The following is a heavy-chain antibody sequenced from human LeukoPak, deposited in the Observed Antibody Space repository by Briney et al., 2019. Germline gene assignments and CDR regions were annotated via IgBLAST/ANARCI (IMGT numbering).Heavy chain of an antibody. CDR3: TRDRGFSSSWSLFVY. CDR2: IYSGAST. CDR1: GFTVSSHY. D-gene: IGHD6-13*01. Sequence: PGGSLRLSCAASGFTVSSHYMSWVRQAPGKGLEWVSVIYSGASTSYADSVQGRFTISKDNAKDTLYLQMNSLRVEDTAVYYGTRDRGFSSSWSLFVYWGQGTLVTVSS. J-gene: IGHJ4*02. V-gene: IGHV3-66*02.